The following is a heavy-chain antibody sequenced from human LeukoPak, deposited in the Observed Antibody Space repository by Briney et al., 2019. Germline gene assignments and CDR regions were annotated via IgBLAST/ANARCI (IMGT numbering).Heavy chain of an antibody. Sequence: PGGSLRLSCAASGFTFSSYAMHWVRQAPGKGLEWVAVISYDGGNKYYADSVKGRFTISRDNSKNTLYLQMNSLRAEDTAVYYCAACIAARPSWYYYYGMDVWGQGTTVTVSS. CDR3: AACIAARPSWYYYYGMDV. CDR1: GFTFSSYA. V-gene: IGHV3-30-3*01. J-gene: IGHJ6*02. CDR2: ISYDGGNK. D-gene: IGHD6-6*01.